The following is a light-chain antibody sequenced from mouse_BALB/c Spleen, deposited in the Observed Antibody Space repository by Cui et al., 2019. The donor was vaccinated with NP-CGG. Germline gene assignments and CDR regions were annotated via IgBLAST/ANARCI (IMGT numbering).Light chain of an antibody. CDR2: GTN. CDR3: ALWYSNHWV. CDR1: TGAVTTNNY. J-gene: IGLJ1*01. V-gene: IGLV1*01. Sequence: QALVTQESALPTSPGETVTLTCRSSTGAVTTNNYANWVQEKPDHLFTGLIGGTNNRAPGVPARFSGSLIGDKAALTITGAQTEDEAIYFCALWYSNHWVFGGGTKLTVL.